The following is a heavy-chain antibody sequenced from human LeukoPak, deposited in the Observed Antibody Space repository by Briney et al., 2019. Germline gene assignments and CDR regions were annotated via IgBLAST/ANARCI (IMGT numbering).Heavy chain of an antibody. V-gene: IGHV1-2*02. Sequence: ASVKVSCKASGYILTGYYMHWARQAPGQGLEWMGWINPNSGGTNYAQKFQGRVTMTRDTSIGTAYMELSGLRSDDTAVYYCARAAGSDSRDYFDYWGQGTLVTVSS. CDR1: GYILTGYY. D-gene: IGHD2-21*02. CDR2: INPNSGGT. CDR3: ARAAGSDSRDYFDY. J-gene: IGHJ4*02.